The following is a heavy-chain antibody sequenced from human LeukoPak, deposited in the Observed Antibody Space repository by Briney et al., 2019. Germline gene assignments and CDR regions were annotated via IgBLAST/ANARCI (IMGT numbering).Heavy chain of an antibody. CDR3: AKEESDWSSLGYYYHYMDV. V-gene: IGHV4-39*07. CDR2: IYYSGST. J-gene: IGHJ6*03. Sequence: PSETLSLTCTVSGGSISSSSYYWGWIRQPPGKGLEWIGSIYYSGSTYYNPSLKSRVTISVDASKNQFSLRLDSVTAADTAVYYCAKEESDWSSLGYYYHYMDVWGKGTTVTISS. CDR1: GGSISSSSYY. D-gene: IGHD3-9*01.